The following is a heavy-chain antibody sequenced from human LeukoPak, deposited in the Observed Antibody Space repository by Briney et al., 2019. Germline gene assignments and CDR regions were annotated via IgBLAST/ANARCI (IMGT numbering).Heavy chain of an antibody. CDR2: INPHDGNT. CDR1: GYTFTSYG. CDR3: ARDQNWLIDY. D-gene: IGHD3-9*01. V-gene: IGHV1-18*01. J-gene: IGHJ4*02. Sequence: GPVKVSCKASGYTFTSYGISWVRQAPGQGLEWMGWINPHDGNTNYAQKLQGRVTMTTDKSTSTAYMEVRSLRSDDTAVYYCARDQNWLIDYWGQGTLVTVSS.